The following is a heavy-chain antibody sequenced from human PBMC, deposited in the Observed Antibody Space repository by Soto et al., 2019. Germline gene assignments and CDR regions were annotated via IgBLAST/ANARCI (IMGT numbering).Heavy chain of an antibody. J-gene: IGHJ4*02. D-gene: IGHD3-16*01. CDR3: ARHKARVGITFYDY. CDR2: IYYSGST. V-gene: IGHV4-59*08. Sequence: SETLSLTCTVSGGSISSYYWSWIRQPPGKGLEWIGYIYYSGSTNYNPSLKSQVTISVDTSKNQFSLKLSSVTAADTAVYYCARHKARVGITFYDYWGQGTLVTVSS. CDR1: GGSISSYY.